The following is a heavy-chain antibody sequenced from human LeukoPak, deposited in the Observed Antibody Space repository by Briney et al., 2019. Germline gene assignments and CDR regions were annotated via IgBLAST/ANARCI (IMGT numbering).Heavy chain of an antibody. D-gene: IGHD3-16*01. V-gene: IGHV1-46*01. J-gene: IGHJ4*02. CDR2: INPSGGST. Sequence: ASVKLSCKASGYTFTNYYMHWVRQTPGQGLEWKGRINPSGGSTSYAQKFQGRVTMTRDTSTSTVYMELSSLRSEDTAVYYCAIESVWYGFDYWGQGTLVTVSS. CDR3: AIESVWYGFDY. CDR1: GYTFTNYY.